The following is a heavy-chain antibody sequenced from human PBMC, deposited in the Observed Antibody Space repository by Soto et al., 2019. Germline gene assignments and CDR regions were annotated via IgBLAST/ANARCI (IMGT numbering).Heavy chain of an antibody. CDR1: GFTFDDYT. J-gene: IGHJ3*02. Sequence: AGGSLRLSCAASGFTFDDYTMHWVRQAPGKGLEWVSLISWDGGSTYYADSVKGRFTIPRDNSKNSLYLQMNSLRTEDTALYYCAKDNGLDAFDIWGQGTMVTVSS. D-gene: IGHD2-8*01. V-gene: IGHV3-43*01. CDR3: AKDNGLDAFDI. CDR2: ISWDGGST.